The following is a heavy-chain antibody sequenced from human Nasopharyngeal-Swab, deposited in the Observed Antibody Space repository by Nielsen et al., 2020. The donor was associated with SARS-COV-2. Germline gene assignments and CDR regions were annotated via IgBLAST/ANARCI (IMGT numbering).Heavy chain of an antibody. CDR3: AKDDYGDDWRGRYYYYYYMDV. J-gene: IGHJ6*03. V-gene: IGHV3-30*04. CDR1: GFTFSSYA. D-gene: IGHD4-17*01. Sequence: GGSLRLSCAVSGFTFSSYAMHWVRQAPGKGLEWVAVISYDGSNKYYADSVKGRFTISRDNSKNTLYLQMNSLRAEDTAVYYCAKDDYGDDWRGRYYYYYYMDVWGKGTTVTVSS. CDR2: ISYDGSNK.